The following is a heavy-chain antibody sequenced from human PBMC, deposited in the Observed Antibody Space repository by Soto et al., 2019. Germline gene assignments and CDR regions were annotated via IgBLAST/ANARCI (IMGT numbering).Heavy chain of an antibody. V-gene: IGHV3-7*05. CDR2: IKQDGSEK. Sequence: EVQLVESGGGLVQPGGSLRLSCAASGFTFSSYWMSWVRQAPGKGLEWVANIKQDGSEKYYVDSVKGRVTISRDNAKNTLYQQMNSLRAEDTAVYYCRSGRGNMDVWGQGTTVTVSS. D-gene: IGHD3-10*01. J-gene: IGHJ6*02. CDR3: RSGRGNMDV. CDR1: GFTFSSYW.